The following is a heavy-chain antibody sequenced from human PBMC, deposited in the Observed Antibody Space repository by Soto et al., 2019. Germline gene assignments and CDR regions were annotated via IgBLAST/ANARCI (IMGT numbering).Heavy chain of an antibody. CDR3: ASSNGSLRGVISF. V-gene: IGHV4-31*03. J-gene: IGHJ4*02. CDR2: IYYSGST. CDR1: GGSISSCGYY. Sequence: SETLSLTCTVSGGSISSCGYYWSWIRQHPGKGLEWIGYIYYSGSTYYNPSLKSRVTISVDTSKNQFSLKLSSVTAADTAVYYCASSNGSLRGVISFWGQGTLVTVSS. D-gene: IGHD3-10*01.